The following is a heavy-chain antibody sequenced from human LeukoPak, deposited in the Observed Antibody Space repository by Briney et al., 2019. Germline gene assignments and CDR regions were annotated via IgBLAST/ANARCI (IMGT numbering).Heavy chain of an antibody. V-gene: IGHV4-38-2*02. J-gene: IGHJ6*02. CDR3: ARDPGSAGYYYYGMDV. CDR2: IYHSGDT. CDR1: GYSVSSGYC. Sequence: SETLSLTCTVSGYSVSSGYCWGWIRQPPGKGLEWIASIYHSGDTYYNPSLRSRVTISLDTSKNQLSLKLSSVTAADTAVYYCARDPGSAGYYYYGMDVWGQGTTVTVSS. D-gene: IGHD1-1*01.